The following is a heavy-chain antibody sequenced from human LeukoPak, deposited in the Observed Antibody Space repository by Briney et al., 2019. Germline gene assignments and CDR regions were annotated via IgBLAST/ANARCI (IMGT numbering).Heavy chain of an antibody. J-gene: IGHJ4*02. V-gene: IGHV3-7*04. CDR2: INQDGSEQ. CDR1: GXTFSHFW. Sequence: GGSLRLSCAASGXTFSHFWMNWVRQAPGRGPEWVANINQDGSEQYYVDSVKGRFTISRDNAKNSLYLQMNSLRAEDTALYYCAGDSSSSGGLGFWGRGTSVTVSS. CDR3: AGDSSSSGGLGF. D-gene: IGHD6-6*01.